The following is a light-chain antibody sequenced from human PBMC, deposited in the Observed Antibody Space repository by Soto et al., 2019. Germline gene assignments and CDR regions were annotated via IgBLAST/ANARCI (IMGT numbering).Light chain of an antibody. CDR1: SSDVGGYNY. V-gene: IGLV2-14*01. Sequence: QSALTQPASVSGSPGQSMTISCTGTSSDVGGYNYVSWYQQHPGKAPKLMIYDVSNRPSGVSNRFSGSKSCNTASLTISGLQAEDEADYYCSSYTSSSTYVFGTGTKVTVL. CDR2: DVS. CDR3: SSYTSSSTYV. J-gene: IGLJ1*01.